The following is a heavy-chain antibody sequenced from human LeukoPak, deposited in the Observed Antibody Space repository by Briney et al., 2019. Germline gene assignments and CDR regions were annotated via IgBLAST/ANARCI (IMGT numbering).Heavy chain of an antibody. Sequence: GESLKISCKGSGYTFTSYWITWVRQMPGKGLEWMGRIDPSDSHASYSPSLQGHVTISADKSINTAYLQWSSLRASDTAMYYCARHDCSGGSCPLAYWGQGTLVTVPS. J-gene: IGHJ4*02. CDR1: GYTFTSYW. CDR2: IDPSDSHA. D-gene: IGHD2-15*01. V-gene: IGHV5-10-1*01. CDR3: ARHDCSGGSCPLAY.